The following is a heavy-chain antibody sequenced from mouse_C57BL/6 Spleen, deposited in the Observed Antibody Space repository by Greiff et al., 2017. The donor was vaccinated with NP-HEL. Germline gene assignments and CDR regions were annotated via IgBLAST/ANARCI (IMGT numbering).Heavy chain of an antibody. CDR1: GYSITSGYY. V-gene: IGHV3-6*01. CDR3: AREGDSYYYGSSGDY. J-gene: IGHJ2*01. CDR2: ISYDGSN. D-gene: IGHD1-1*01. Sequence: VQLKESGPGLVKPSQSLSLTCSVTGYSITSGYYWNWIRQFPGNKLEWMGYISYDGSNNYNPSLKNRISITRDTSKNQFFLKLNSVTTEDTATYYCAREGDSYYYGSSGDYWGQGTTLTVSS.